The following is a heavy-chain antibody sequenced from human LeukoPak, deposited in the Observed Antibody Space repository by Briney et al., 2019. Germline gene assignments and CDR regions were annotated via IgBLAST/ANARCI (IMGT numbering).Heavy chain of an antibody. CDR2: IYYSGST. CDR3: ARDARDYYGSGSYFDY. J-gene: IGHJ4*02. D-gene: IGHD3-10*01. Sequence: SETLSLTCTVSGGSVSSGSYYWSWIRQPPGKGLEWVGYIYYSGSTNYNPSLKSRVTISVDTSKNQFSLKLTSVTAADTAVYYCARDARDYYGSGSYFDYWGQGTLVTVSS. V-gene: IGHV4-61*01. CDR1: GGSVSSGSYY.